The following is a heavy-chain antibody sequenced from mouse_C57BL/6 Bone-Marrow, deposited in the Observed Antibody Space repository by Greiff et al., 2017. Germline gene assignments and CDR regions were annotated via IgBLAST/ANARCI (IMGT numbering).Heavy chain of an antibody. V-gene: IGHV1-4*01. Sequence: QVQLQQSGAELARPGASVKMSCKASGYTFTSYTMHWVKQRPGQGLEWIGYINPSSGYTKYNQKFKDKATLTADKSSSTAYMQLSSLTSEDSAVYYCARNLDYGSRGGYWGQGTTLTVSS. CDR3: ARNLDYGSRGGY. CDR1: GYTFTSYT. D-gene: IGHD1-1*01. J-gene: IGHJ2*01. CDR2: INPSSGYT.